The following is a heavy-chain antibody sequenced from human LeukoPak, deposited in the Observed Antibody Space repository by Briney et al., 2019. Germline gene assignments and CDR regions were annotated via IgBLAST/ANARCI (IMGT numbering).Heavy chain of an antibody. CDR3: ARVTAIVPAAMTGYYFDY. J-gene: IGHJ4*02. Sequence: SETLSLTCTVSGGSISSGDYYRSWIRQHPGEGLVWIGYIYYSGSTYYNPSLKSRVTISVDTSKNQFSLQLSSAAAADTAVYYCARVTAIVPAAMTGYYFDYWGQGTLVTVSS. D-gene: IGHD2-2*01. CDR1: GGSISSGDYY. V-gene: IGHV4-31*03. CDR2: IYYSGST.